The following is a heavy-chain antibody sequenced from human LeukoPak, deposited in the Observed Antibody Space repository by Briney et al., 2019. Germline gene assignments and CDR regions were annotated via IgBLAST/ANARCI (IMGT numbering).Heavy chain of an antibody. V-gene: IGHV1-46*01. D-gene: IGHD5-24*01. CDR3: ASVYKNGMDV. J-gene: IGHJ6*02. Sequence: GASVKVSCKASGYTVTTYYMHWVRQAPGQGLEWMGILNPSGGSSSYAQKFQGRATLTRATSTSTVYVELSSLRSEDTAVYYCASVYKNGMDVWGQGTTVIVSS. CDR1: GYTVTTYY. CDR2: LNPSGGSS.